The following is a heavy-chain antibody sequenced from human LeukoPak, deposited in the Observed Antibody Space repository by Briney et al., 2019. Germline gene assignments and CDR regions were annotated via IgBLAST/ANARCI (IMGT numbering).Heavy chain of an antibody. D-gene: IGHD6-19*01. V-gene: IGHV1-18*01. CDR3: ARDSSGRQDAFDI. Sequence: GASVKVSCKASGYTFTSYGISWVRQAPGQGVEWMGWISAYNGNTNYAQKLQGRVTITTDTSTSTAYMELRSLRSDDTAVYYCARDSSGRQDAFDIWGQGTMVTVSS. CDR1: GYTFTSYG. J-gene: IGHJ3*02. CDR2: ISAYNGNT.